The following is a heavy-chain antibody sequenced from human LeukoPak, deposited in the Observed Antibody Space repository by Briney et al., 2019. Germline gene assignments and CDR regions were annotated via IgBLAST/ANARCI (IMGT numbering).Heavy chain of an antibody. D-gene: IGHD6-13*01. CDR3: ARDRYGSSWYPPTGYYYYMDV. Sequence: SETLSLTCTVSGGSISSYYWSWIRQPPGKGLEWIGYIYYSGSTNYNPSLKSRVTISVDTSKNQFSLKLSSVTAADTAVYYCARDRYGSSWYPPTGYYYYMDVWGKGTTVTVSS. CDR1: GGSISSYY. V-gene: IGHV4-59*01. J-gene: IGHJ6*03. CDR2: IYYSGST.